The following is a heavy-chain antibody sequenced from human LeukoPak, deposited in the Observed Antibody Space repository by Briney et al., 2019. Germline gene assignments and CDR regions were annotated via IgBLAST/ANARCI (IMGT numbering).Heavy chain of an antibody. CDR2: ISYDGSNK. D-gene: IGHD3-10*01. CDR1: GFTFSSYG. J-gene: IGHJ6*02. Sequence: GGSLRLSCAASGFTFSSYGMHWVRQAPGKGLEWVAVISYDGSNKYYADSVKGRFTISRDNSKNTLYLQMNSLRAEDTAVYYCAKPLWFGELRLYGMDVWGQGTTVTVSS. CDR3: AKPLWFGELRLYGMDV. V-gene: IGHV3-30*18.